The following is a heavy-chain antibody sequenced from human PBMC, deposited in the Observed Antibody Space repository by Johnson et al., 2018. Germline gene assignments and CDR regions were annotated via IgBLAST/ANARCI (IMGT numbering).Heavy chain of an antibody. CDR2: ISYDGSNK. V-gene: IGHV3-30*18. CDR3: AKTYYYDSSDAFDI. CDR1: GFTFSSYG. J-gene: IGHJ3*02. D-gene: IGHD3-22*01. Sequence: QVQLVQSGGGVVQPGRSLRLSCAASGFTFSSYGMHWVRQAPGKGLEWVAVISYDGSNKYYADSVKGRFTISRDNSKNTLYLQMNSRRAEDTAVYYCAKTYYYDSSDAFDILGQGTMVTVSS.